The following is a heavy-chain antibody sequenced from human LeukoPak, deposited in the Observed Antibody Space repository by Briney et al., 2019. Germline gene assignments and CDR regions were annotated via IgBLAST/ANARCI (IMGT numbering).Heavy chain of an antibody. CDR3: ARGVILRFLEWYPHWFDP. J-gene: IGHJ5*02. D-gene: IGHD3-3*01. CDR1: GGSISSYY. V-gene: IGHV4-59*01. CDR2: IFYSGST. Sequence: SETLSLTCTVSGGSISSYYWSWIRQPPGKGLEWIGNIFYSGSTNYNPSLKSRVTISVDPSKNQFSLKLSSVTAADTAVYYCARGVILRFLEWYPHWFDPWGQGTLVTVSS.